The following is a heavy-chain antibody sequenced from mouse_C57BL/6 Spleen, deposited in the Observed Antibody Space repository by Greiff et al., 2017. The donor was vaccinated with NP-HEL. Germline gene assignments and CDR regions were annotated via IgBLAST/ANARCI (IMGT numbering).Heavy chain of an antibody. J-gene: IGHJ2*01. CDR2: IYPGDGAT. CDR1: GYAFSSSW. V-gene: IGHV1-82*01. Sequence: VQLQQSGPELVKPGASVKISCKASGYAFSSSWMNWVKQRPGQGLEWIGRIYPGDGATNYNGKFKGKATLTADKSSSTAYMQLSSLTSEDSAVYFCASKGDYFDYWGQGTTLTVSS. CDR3: ASKGDYFDY. D-gene: IGHD1-3*01.